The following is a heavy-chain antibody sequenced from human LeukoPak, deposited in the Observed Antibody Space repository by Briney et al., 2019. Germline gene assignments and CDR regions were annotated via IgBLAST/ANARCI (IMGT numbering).Heavy chain of an antibody. CDR3: ARVASNYDYYFDY. CDR2: IYYSRST. CDR1: GGSVSSYY. V-gene: IGHV4-59*02. J-gene: IGHJ4*02. Sequence: SETLSLTCTVSGGSVSSYYWSWIRQPPGKGLGWIGYIYYSRSTNYNPSLKSRVTISVDTSKNQFSLKLSSVTAADTAVYYCARVASNYDYYFDYWGQGTLVTVSS. D-gene: IGHD4-11*01.